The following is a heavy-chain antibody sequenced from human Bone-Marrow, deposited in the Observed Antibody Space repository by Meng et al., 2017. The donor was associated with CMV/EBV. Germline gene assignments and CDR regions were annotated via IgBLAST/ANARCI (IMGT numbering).Heavy chain of an antibody. V-gene: IGHV4-39*07. CDR3: ARVAGGYSSSWYPYYYYGMAV. CDR2: IYYSGST. D-gene: IGHD6-13*01. Sequence: SETLSLTCTVSGGSISSSSYYWGWIRQPPGKGLEWIGSIYYSGSTYYNPSLKSRVTISVDTSKNQFSLKLSSVTAADTAVYYCARVAGGYSSSWYPYYYYGMAVWGQGTTVTGSS. CDR1: GGSISSSSYY. J-gene: IGHJ6*01.